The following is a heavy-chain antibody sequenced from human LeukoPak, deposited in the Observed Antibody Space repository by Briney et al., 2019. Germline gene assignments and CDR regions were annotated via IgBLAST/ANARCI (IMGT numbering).Heavy chain of an antibody. J-gene: IGHJ5*02. Sequence: ASVKVSCEASGYTFTSYGISWMRQAPGQGLEWIGWVSAYNGNTNYAQKLQGRVTMTTDTSTSTAYMELRSLRSDDTAVYYCASNYDFWSGYPGWFDPWGQGTLVTVSS. CDR1: GYTFTSYG. CDR3: ASNYDFWSGYPGWFDP. CDR2: VSAYNGNT. V-gene: IGHV1-18*01. D-gene: IGHD3-3*01.